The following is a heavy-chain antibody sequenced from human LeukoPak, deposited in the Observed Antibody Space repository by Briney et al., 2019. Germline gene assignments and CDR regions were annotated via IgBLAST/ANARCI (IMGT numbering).Heavy chain of an antibody. D-gene: IGHD3-22*01. CDR1: GYTFSSYA. CDR2: ISYDGSNK. J-gene: IGHJ4*02. V-gene: IGHV3-30-3*01. CDR3: ARDHYDTSGYSFVY. Sequence: GRSLRLSCAGSGYTFSSYAMHWVRQAPGKELEWVEVISYDGSNKYYADSVKGRFTISRDNSKNTLYLQMNSLRAEDTAVYYCARDHYDTSGYSFVYWGQRTLVTVSS.